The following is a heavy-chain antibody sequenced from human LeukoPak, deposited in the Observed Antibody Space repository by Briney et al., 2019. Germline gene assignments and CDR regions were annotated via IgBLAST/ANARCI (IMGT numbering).Heavy chain of an antibody. CDR2: ISSVSSFI. CDR1: GFTGGLSLSSSS. D-gene: IGHD3-22*01. Sequence: PGGSLRLSCTASGFTGGLSLSSSSMSWVRLAPGKGLEWVSSISSVSSFIFYADSVKGRFTISRDNAKNSLYLQMNSLRAEDTAFYYCAKGSTYRYDNIGYPADYWGQGTLVTVSS. V-gene: IGHV3-21*04. J-gene: IGHJ4*02. CDR3: AKGSTYRYDNIGYPADY.